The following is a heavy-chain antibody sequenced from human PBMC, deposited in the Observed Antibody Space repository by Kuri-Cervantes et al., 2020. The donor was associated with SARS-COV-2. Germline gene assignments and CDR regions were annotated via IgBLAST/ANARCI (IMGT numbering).Heavy chain of an antibody. D-gene: IGHD4-11*01. CDR3: ARETVSGLFVY. CDR2: ISYDGSNK. J-gene: IGHJ4*02. CDR1: GFTFSSYS. V-gene: IGHV3-30*03. Sequence: GGSLRLSCAASGFTFSSYSMNWVRQAPGKGLEWVAVISYDGSNKYYADSVKGRFTISRDNSKNTLYLQMNSLRAEDTAVYYCARETVSGLFVYWGQGTLVTVSS.